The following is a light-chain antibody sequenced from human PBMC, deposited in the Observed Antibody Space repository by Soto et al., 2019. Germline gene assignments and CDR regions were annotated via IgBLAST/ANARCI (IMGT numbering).Light chain of an antibody. CDR2: EAA. V-gene: IGKV1-5*03. CDR3: QQSNNYPWT. J-gene: IGKJ1*01. CDR1: QYIHNY. Sequence: GDRVTITCRASQYIHNYLAWYQQKPGEAPKLLIYEAANLESGVPSRFSGSGTGTEFTLTISSLQPHDFATYYCQQSNNYPWTFGQGTMVEI.